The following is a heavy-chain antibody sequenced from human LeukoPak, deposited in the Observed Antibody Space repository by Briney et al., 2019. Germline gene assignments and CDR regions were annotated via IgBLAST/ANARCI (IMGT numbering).Heavy chain of an antibody. CDR1: GGSFSGYY. J-gene: IGHJ5*02. CDR2: INHSGST. V-gene: IGHV4-34*01. D-gene: IGHD6-19*01. CDR3: ARHPYAVAGIYWFDP. Sequence: PSETLSLTCAVYGGSFSGYYWSWIRQPPGKGLEWIGEINHSGSTNYNPSLKSRVTISVDTSKNQFSLKLSSVTAADTAVYYCARHPYAVAGIYWFDPWGQGTLVTVSS.